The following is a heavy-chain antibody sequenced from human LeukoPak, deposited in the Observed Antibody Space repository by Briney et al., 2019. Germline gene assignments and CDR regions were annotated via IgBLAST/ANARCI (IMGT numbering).Heavy chain of an antibody. CDR2: ISGSGGST. CDR3: TRDPRLREFES. V-gene: IGHV3-23*01. CDR1: GFTFSSYA. Sequence: GGSLRLSCAASGFTFSSYAMSWVRQAPGKRLEWVSAISGSGGSTYYADSVKGRFTISRDNSKNTLSLQMNSLRDDDTAVYYCTRDPRLREFESWGQGTLVTVSS. D-gene: IGHD2-21*02. J-gene: IGHJ1*01.